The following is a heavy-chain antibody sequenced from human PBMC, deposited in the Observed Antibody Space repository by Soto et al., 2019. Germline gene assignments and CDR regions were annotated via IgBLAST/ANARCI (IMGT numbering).Heavy chain of an antibody. Sequence: EKWCVTCCGSGGSPRPSKYYVCWTRQPPGKGLEWIGYSYHTGITKYNPALRSRVTISVDTSKNQFSLNLKSVTAADTAVYYCARDRGPDDSWGQGTLVT. CDR2: SYHTGIT. CDR1: GGSPRPSKYY. CDR3: ARDRGPDDS. J-gene: IGHJ5*01. V-gene: IGHV4-61*01.